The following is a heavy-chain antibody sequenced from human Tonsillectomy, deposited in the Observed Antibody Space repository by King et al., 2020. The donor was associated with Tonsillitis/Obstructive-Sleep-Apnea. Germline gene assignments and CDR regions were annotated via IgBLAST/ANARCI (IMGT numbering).Heavy chain of an antibody. CDR2: IWYDGSNK. Sequence: QLVQSGGGVVQPGRSLRLSCAASGFTFSSYGMHWVRQAPGKGLEWVAVIWYDGSNKYYADSVKGRFTISRDNSKNTLYLQMNSLRAEDTAVYYCARDPNGGNYLYFDYWGQGTQVTVSS. D-gene: IGHD4-23*01. CDR1: GFTFSSYG. V-gene: IGHV3-33*01. CDR3: ARDPNGGNYLYFDY. J-gene: IGHJ4*02.